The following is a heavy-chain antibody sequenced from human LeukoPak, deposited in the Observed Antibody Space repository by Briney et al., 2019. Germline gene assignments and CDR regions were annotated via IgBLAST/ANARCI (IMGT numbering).Heavy chain of an antibody. CDR1: GFTFSSYS. CDR2: ISSSSSYI. J-gene: IGHJ4*02. D-gene: IGHD6-13*01. Sequence: GGSLRLSCAASGFTFSSYSMNWVRQAPGKGLEWVSSISSSSSYIYYAESVKGRFTVSRDNAKNSLYLQMNSLRAEDTAVYYCARDWGGQQLYYFDYWGQGILVTVSS. V-gene: IGHV3-21*01. CDR3: ARDWGGQQLYYFDY.